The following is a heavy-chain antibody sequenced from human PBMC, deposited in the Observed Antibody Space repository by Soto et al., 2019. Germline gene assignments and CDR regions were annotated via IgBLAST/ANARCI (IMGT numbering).Heavy chain of an antibody. D-gene: IGHD3-10*01. CDR1: GFTFSNYG. J-gene: IGHJ3*02. Sequence: GGSLRLSCAASGFTFSNYGVHWVRQAPGKGLEWVAVIWYDGSSEYYTESVKGRFTISRDNSKNTLYLQMNSLRAGDTAVYYCARVPGSGTYYDNRIANDAFDIWGQGTMVTVSS. V-gene: IGHV3-33*01. CDR3: ARVPGSGTYYDNRIANDAFDI. CDR2: IWYDGSSE.